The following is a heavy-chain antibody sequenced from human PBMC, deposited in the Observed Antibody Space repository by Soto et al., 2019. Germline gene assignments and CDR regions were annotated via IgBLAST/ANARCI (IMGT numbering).Heavy chain of an antibody. D-gene: IGHD3-10*01. V-gene: IGHV4-31*03. Sequence: QVQLQESGPGLVKASQTLSLTCNVSGGSISSGGYYWTWIRQHPGKGLEWIGNIHHSGSTFYNPSLKRGVSISVDTSKYQFSLKLSSVTAADTAVYFCVRGVLSWGQGPLVTVSS. J-gene: IGHJ1*01. CDR3: VRGVLS. CDR2: IHHSGST. CDR1: GGSISSGGYY.